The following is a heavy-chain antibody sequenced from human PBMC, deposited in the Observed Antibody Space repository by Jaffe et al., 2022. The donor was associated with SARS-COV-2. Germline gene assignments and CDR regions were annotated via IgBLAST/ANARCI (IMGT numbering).Heavy chain of an antibody. J-gene: IGHJ6*02. CDR2: ISGSGGST. CDR3: AKGGGDYSITSYYYGMDV. D-gene: IGHD4-4*01. CDR1: GFTFSSYA. Sequence: EVQLLESGGGLVQPGGSLRLSCAASGFTFSSYAMSWVRQAPGKGLEWVSAISGSGGSTYYADSVKGRFTISRDNSKNTLYLQMNSLRAEDTAVYYCAKGGGDYSITSYYYGMDVWGQGTTVTVSS. V-gene: IGHV3-23*01.